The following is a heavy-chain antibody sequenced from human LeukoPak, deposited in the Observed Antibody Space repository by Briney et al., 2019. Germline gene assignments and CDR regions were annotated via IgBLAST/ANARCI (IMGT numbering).Heavy chain of an antibody. Sequence: GGSLRLSCAASGFTFSSYGMHWVRQAPGKGLEWVAVISYDGSNKYYADSVKGRFSISRDNAKNSLYLQMSSLRAEDTAVYYCARVGGSGFYLRIDYWGQGTLVTVSS. CDR1: GFTFSSYG. CDR2: ISYDGSNK. D-gene: IGHD3-22*01. CDR3: ARVGGSGFYLRIDY. V-gene: IGHV3-30*03. J-gene: IGHJ4*02.